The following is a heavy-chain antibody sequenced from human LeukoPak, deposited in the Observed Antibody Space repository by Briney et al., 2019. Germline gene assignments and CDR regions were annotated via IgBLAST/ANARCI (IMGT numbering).Heavy chain of an antibody. CDR2: IYYSGST. CDR3: ARHLSNRAGWFDP. CDR1: GGSISSYY. D-gene: IGHD2/OR15-2a*01. Sequence: SETLSLTCTVSGGSISSYYWSWIRQPPGKGLEWIGYIYYSGSTNYNPSLKSRVTISADTSRNQFSLKLSSVTAADTAVYYCARHLSNRAGWFDPWGQGTLVTVSS. J-gene: IGHJ5*02. V-gene: IGHV4-59*08.